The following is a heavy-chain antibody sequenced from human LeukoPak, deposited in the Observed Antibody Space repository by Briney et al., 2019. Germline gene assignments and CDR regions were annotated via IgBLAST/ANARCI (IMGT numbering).Heavy chain of an antibody. Sequence: GGSLRLSCAASGFSVSSNYMSWVRQAPGKGLEWVSVIYSGGNTYYADSVKGRFTISRDNSKNTLYLQMNSLRAEDTAVYYCARVGPWFFDLWGRGTLVTASP. CDR3: ARVGPWFFDL. CDR1: GFSVSSNY. CDR2: IYSGGNT. J-gene: IGHJ2*01. V-gene: IGHV3-53*01.